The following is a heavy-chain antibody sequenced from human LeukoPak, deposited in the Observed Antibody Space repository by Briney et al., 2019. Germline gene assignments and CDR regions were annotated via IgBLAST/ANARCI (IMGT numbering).Heavy chain of an antibody. CDR2: IYSGGST. CDR3: ARDRYGDSSYYYYGMDV. Sequence: GGSLRLSCAASGFTVSSNYMSWVRQAPGKGLEWVSVIYSGGSTYYADSVKGRFTISRDNSKNTLYLQMNSLRAEDTAVYYCARDRYGDSSYYYYGMDVWGQGTTVTVSS. CDR1: GFTVSSNY. V-gene: IGHV3-53*01. J-gene: IGHJ6*02. D-gene: IGHD4-17*01.